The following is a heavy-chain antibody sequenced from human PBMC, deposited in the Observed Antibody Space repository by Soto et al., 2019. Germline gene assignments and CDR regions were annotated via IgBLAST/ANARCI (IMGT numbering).Heavy chain of an antibody. CDR3: ARGGTSGVDY. Sequence: EVQLMESGGGLVQPGGSLRLSCAASEFTFSSYSMNWVRQAPGKGLEWVSYISSSSSSIYYVDSVKGRFTISRDNANNSLYLQMNSLRDEDTAVYYCARGGTSGVDYWGQGTLVTVSS. J-gene: IGHJ4*02. D-gene: IGHD3-16*01. V-gene: IGHV3-48*02. CDR2: ISSSSSSI. CDR1: EFTFSSYS.